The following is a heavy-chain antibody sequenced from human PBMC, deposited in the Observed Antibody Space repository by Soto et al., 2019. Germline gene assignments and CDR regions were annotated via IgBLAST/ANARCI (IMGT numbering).Heavy chain of an antibody. V-gene: IGHV4-30-2*01. CDR3: ARSKTTVTTFDY. CDR2: IYHSGST. CDR1: GGSISSDGYS. Sequence: PSETLSLTCAVSGGSISSDGYSWSWIRQPPGKGLEWIGYIYHSGSTYYNPSLKSRVTISVDRSKNQFSLKLSSVTAADTAVYYCARSKTTVTTFDYWGQGTLVTVSS. J-gene: IGHJ4*02. D-gene: IGHD4-17*01.